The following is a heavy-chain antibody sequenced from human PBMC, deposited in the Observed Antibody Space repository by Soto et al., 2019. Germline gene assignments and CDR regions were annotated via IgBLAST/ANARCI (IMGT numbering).Heavy chain of an antibody. Sequence: PLEILSLTCAVSGGSISSGGYSWSWIRQPPGKGLEWIGYIYHSGSTYYNPSLKSRVTISVDRSKNQFSLKLSSVTAADTAVYYCAAGGGLPRYYWGQGTLVTVSS. CDR3: AAGGGLPRYY. J-gene: IGHJ4*02. CDR2: IYHSGST. D-gene: IGHD5-12*01. V-gene: IGHV4-30-2*01. CDR1: GGSISSGGYS.